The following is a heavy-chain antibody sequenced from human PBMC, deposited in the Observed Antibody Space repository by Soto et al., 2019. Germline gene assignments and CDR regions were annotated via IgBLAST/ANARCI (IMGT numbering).Heavy chain of an antibody. Sequence: QVQLQESCPGLVKPSQTLSLTCTVSGGSISSGGYYWSWIRQHPGKGLEWIRYLYYSGSTYYNPSLKSRVTISVDTSKNQFSLKLSSVTAADTAVYYCARVSGLGYCSGGSCYHRDDNWIYPWCQGTLVTVSS. CDR2: LYYSGST. J-gene: IGHJ5*02. D-gene: IGHD2-15*01. V-gene: IGHV4-31*03. CDR3: ARVSGLGYCSGGSCYHRDDNWIYP. CDR1: GGSISSGGYY.